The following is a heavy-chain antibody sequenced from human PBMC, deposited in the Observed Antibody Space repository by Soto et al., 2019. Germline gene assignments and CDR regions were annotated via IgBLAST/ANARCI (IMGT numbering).Heavy chain of an antibody. CDR1: GFSFSSYW. V-gene: IGHV3-74*01. CDR2: IKSDGSST. J-gene: IGHJ3*02. CDR3: ATRSSLRPFDI. Sequence: GGSLRLSCAASGFSFSSYWMHWVRQAPGKGLVRVSRIKSDGSSTTYADSVKGRFTISRDNAKNTLYLQMNSLRAEDTAVYYCATRSSLRPFDIWGQGTMVTVSS. D-gene: IGHD1-26*01.